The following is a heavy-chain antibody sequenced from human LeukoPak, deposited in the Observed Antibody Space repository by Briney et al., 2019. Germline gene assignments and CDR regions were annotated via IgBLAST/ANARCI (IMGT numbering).Heavy chain of an antibody. D-gene: IGHD3-10*01. J-gene: IGHJ4*02. CDR3: GRSPGGGDFDY. V-gene: IGHV3-33*01. CDR2: IWYDGNNE. Sequence: GGSLRLSCAASGFTFSSYGMHWVRQAPGKGLEWVAVIWYDGNNEYYADSVKGRFTISRDNSKNTLYLQMNSLRAEDTAVYYCGRSPGGGDFDYWGQGTLVTVSS. CDR1: GFTFSSYG.